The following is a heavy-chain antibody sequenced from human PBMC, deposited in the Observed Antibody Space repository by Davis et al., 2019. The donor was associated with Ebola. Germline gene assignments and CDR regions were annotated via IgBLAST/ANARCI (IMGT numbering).Heavy chain of an antibody. Sequence: ASVKVSCKASGYTFTGYYMHWVRQAPGQGLEWMGRINPNSGGTNYAQKFQGRVTMTRDTSISTAYMELSRLRSDDTAVYYCARSNQQLVLFDYWGQGTLVTVSS. CDR2: INPNSGGT. D-gene: IGHD6-13*01. CDR1: GYTFTGYY. J-gene: IGHJ4*02. V-gene: IGHV1-2*06. CDR3: ARSNQQLVLFDY.